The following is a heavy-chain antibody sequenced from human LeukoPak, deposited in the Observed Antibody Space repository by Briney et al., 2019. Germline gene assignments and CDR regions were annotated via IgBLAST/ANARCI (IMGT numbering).Heavy chain of an antibody. CDR3: ARVGASRDFDY. J-gene: IGHJ4*02. Sequence: AASVKVFCKASGGTFSSYAISWVRQAPGQGLEWMGGIIPIFGTANYAQKFQGRVTITADESTSTAYMELSSLRSEDTAVYYCARVGASRDFDYWGQGTLVTVAS. CDR2: IIPIFGTA. V-gene: IGHV1-69*13. D-gene: IGHD1-26*01. CDR1: GGTFSSYA.